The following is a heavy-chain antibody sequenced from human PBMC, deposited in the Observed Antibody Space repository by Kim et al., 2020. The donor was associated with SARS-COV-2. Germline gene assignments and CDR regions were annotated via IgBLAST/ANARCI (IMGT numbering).Heavy chain of an antibody. Sequence: IRRDGSEKYYVVSVKGRFTLSIDNAKRTVYLQMDSLRSEDTAVYYCGISGFWGQGTLVTASS. CDR2: IRRDGSEK. V-gene: IGHV3-7*01. J-gene: IGHJ4*02. D-gene: IGHD2-15*01. CDR3: GISGF.